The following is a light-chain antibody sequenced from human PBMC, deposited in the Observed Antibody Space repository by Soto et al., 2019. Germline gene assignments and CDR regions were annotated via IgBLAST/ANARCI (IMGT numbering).Light chain of an antibody. V-gene: IGKV3-20*01. CDR3: QQYGSATRT. Sequence: TVLTQSPGTLSLSRGERATLCXRASHSVVSNVAWYQQRPGXTPSXXXDGXSTRATGSPDRLSGSGSGTHFTLTISRLEPEDFAVYYCQQYGSATRTFGQGTKVDIK. J-gene: IGKJ1*01. CDR1: HSVVSN. CDR2: GXS.